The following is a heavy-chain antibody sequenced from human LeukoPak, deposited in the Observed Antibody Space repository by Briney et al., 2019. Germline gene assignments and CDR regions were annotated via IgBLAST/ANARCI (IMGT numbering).Heavy chain of an antibody. V-gene: IGHV3-7*01. CDR1: GFTFSSHW. Sequence: GGSLRLSCAASGFTFSSHWMSWVRQAPGKGLEWVANIKQDGSEKYYVDSVKGRFTISRDNAKNSLYLQMNSLRAEDTAVYYCARDTTPVDVWGKGTTVTVSS. CDR3: ARDTTPVDV. D-gene: IGHD1-26*01. J-gene: IGHJ6*04. CDR2: IKQDGSEK.